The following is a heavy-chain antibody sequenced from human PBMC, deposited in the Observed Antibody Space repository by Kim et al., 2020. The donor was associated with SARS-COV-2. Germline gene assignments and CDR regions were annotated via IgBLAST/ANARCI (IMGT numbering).Heavy chain of an antibody. CDR3: ARVGMGGYSSSWDPFDY. CDR1: GFTVSSNY. J-gene: IGHJ4*02. V-gene: IGHV3-53*01. CDR2: IYSGGST. D-gene: IGHD6-13*01. Sequence: GGSLRLSCAASGFTVSSNYMSWVRQAPGKGLEWVSVIYSGGSTYYADSVKGRFTISRDNSKNTLYLQMNSLRAEDTAVYYCARVGMGGYSSSWDPFDYWGQGTLVTVSS.